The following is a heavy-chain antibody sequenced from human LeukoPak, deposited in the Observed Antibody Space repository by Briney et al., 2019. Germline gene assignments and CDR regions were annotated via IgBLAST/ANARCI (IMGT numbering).Heavy chain of an antibody. J-gene: IGHJ4*02. V-gene: IGHV1-46*01. Sequence: DSVTVSCKASGYTFTSYYMHWVRQAPGQGLEWMGIINPSGGSTSYAQKFQGRVTMTRDTSTSTVYMELSSLRSEDTAVYYCASGVSSWYGIDYWGQGTLVTVSS. D-gene: IGHD6-13*01. CDR3: ASGVSSWYGIDY. CDR2: INPSGGST. CDR1: GYTFTSYY.